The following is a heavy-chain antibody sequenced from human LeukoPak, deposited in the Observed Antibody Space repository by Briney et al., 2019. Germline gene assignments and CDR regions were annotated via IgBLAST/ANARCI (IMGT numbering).Heavy chain of an antibody. CDR2: IYPGDSDT. CDR1: GYSFTSYW. J-gene: IGHJ4*02. D-gene: IGHD3-22*01. CDR3: ARHVLNYYDSSGYSVDEDLSDY. Sequence: GGSLRLSCKGSGYSFTSYWIGWVRQMPGKGLEWMGIIYPGDSDTRYSPSFQGQVTISADKSISTAYPQWSSLKASDTAMYYCARHVLNYYDSSGYSVDEDLSDYWGQGTLVTVSS. V-gene: IGHV5-51*01.